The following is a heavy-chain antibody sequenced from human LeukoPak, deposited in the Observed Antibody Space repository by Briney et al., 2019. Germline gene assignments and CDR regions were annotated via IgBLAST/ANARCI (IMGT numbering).Heavy chain of an antibody. V-gene: IGHV3-73*01. CDR1: GFAFSGSA. Sequence: GGSLRLSRAASGFAFSGSAMHWVRQASGKGLEWVGRIRSKANSYATAYAASVKVRFTISRDDSKNTAYLQLNSLKTEDPAVYDCTIRVDSSGYYGIDYWGQGTLVTVSS. J-gene: IGHJ4*02. D-gene: IGHD3-22*01. CDR3: TIRVDSSGYYGIDY. CDR2: IRSKANSYAT.